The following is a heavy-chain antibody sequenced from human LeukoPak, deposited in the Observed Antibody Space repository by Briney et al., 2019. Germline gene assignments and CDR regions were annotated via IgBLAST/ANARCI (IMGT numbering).Heavy chain of an antibody. J-gene: IGHJ4*02. Sequence: GSLRLSCAGSGFTFNSYAMSWVRQAPGKGLEGVSAISGSGGSTYYADSVKGRFTISRDNSKNTLYLQMNSLRAEDTAVYFCAKRSTDRYFDYWGQGTLVTVSS. CDR3: AKRSTDRYFDY. D-gene: IGHD2-8*02. CDR2: ISGSGGST. CDR1: GFTFNSYA. V-gene: IGHV3-23*01.